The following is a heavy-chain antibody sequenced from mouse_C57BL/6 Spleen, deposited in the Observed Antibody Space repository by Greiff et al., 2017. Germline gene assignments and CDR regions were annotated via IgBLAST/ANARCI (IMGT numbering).Heavy chain of an antibody. CDR3: ASSGTYWYFDV. Sequence: QVQLQQSGPELVKPGASVKISCKASGYSFTSYYIHWVKQRPGQGLEWIGWIYPGSGNTKYNEKFKGKATLTADTSSSTAYMQLSSLTSEDSAVDYCASSGTYWYFDVWGTGTTVTVSS. CDR1: GYSFTSYY. CDR2: IYPGSGNT. D-gene: IGHD4-1*01. J-gene: IGHJ1*03. V-gene: IGHV1-66*01.